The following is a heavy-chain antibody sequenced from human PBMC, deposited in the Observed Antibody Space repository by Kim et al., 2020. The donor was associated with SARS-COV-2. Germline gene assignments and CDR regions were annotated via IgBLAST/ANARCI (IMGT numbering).Heavy chain of an antibody. CDR2: IRNQPFGGTA. CDR3: AAGYSNSWPLY. D-gene: IGHD6-13*01. CDR1: GFTFGDYG. J-gene: IGHJ4*02. Sequence: GRSLRLSCRTSGFTFGDYGVGWVRQAPGKGLEWIGYIRNQPFGGTAEYAASVKGRFIISRDDSRSIAYLQMNSLKTEDTAMYYCAAGYSNSWPLYWGQGTLVPLHS. V-gene: IGHV3-49*04.